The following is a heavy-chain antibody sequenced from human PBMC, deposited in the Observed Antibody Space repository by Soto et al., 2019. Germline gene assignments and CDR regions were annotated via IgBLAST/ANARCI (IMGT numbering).Heavy chain of an antibody. D-gene: IGHD6-13*01. CDR3: ARDGGGAAAVGY. J-gene: IGHJ4*02. Sequence: QVQLQESGPGLVKPSQTLSLTCTVSGGSISSGGYYWSWIRQHPGKGLEWIGYIYYSGSTYYNPSLKSRVTISVHTSKHEFSLKVRSVTAADTAVYYCARDGGGAAAVGYWGQGTLVTVSS. CDR2: IYYSGST. V-gene: IGHV4-31*03. CDR1: GGSISSGGYY.